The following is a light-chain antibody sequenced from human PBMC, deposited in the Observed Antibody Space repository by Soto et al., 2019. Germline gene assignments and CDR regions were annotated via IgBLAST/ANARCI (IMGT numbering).Light chain of an antibody. CDR2: VAS. Sequence: DIQMTQSPSSLSASVGDTVTIVCRATQSISNYLNWYQQRPGRPPNLLIYVASSLQSGVPSRFSGSGSGTDFTLTIRSLQPEDFATYYCQQSFRTPITFGQGTRLE. CDR1: QSISNY. J-gene: IGKJ5*01. V-gene: IGKV1-39*01. CDR3: QQSFRTPIT.